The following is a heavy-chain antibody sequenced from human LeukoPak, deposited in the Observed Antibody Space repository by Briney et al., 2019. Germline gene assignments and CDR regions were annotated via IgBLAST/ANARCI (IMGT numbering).Heavy chain of an antibody. CDR2: IIPIFGTA. J-gene: IGHJ1*01. Sequence: GASVKVSCKASGGTFSSYAISWVRQAPGQGLEWMGGIIPIFGTANYAQKFQGRVTITTDESTSTAYMELSSLRSEDTAVYYCASGNTVVRGNPYFQHWGQGTLVTVSS. V-gene: IGHV1-69*05. D-gene: IGHD4-23*01. CDR1: GGTFSSYA. CDR3: ASGNTVVRGNPYFQH.